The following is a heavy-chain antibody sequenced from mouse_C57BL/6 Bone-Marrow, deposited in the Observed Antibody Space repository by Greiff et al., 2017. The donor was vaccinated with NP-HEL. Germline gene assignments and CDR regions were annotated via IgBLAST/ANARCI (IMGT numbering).Heavy chain of an antibody. Sequence: EVQVVESGGDLVKPGGSLKLSCAASGFTFSSYGMSWVRQTPDKRLEWVATISSGGSYTYYPDSVKGRFTISRDNAKNTLYLQMSSLKSEDTAMYYCASFYYYGSSYFDYWGQGTTLTVSS. J-gene: IGHJ2*01. CDR1: GFTFSSYG. D-gene: IGHD1-1*01. CDR2: ISSGGSYT. CDR3: ASFYYYGSSYFDY. V-gene: IGHV5-6*01.